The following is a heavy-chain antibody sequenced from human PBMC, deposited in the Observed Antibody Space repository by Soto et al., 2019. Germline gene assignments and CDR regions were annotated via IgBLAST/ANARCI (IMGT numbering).Heavy chain of an antibody. V-gene: IGHV3-33*01. CDR1: GFTFSTYG. J-gene: IGHJ4*02. Sequence: QVQLGESGGGVGQPGWSLRLSCAASGFTFSTYGMHWVRQAPGNGLEWVEVIWYDGSNKYYAESVKGRFTISRDNSKNTLYLQMNSLRAEDTAVYYCARDGSGSTHQFDYWGQGTLVTASS. D-gene: IGHD1-26*01. CDR3: ARDGSGSTHQFDY. CDR2: IWYDGSNK.